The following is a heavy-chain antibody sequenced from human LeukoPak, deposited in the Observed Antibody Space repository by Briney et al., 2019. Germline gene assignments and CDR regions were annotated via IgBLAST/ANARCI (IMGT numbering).Heavy chain of an antibody. Sequence: SVKVSCKASGYTFTYRYLHWVRQAPGQALEWVGWITPFNGNTNYAQKFQDRVTITRDRTMSTAYMELSSLRSEDTAMYYCARGLGYCSGGSCYPDLNWFDPWGQGTLVTVSS. J-gene: IGHJ5*02. V-gene: IGHV1-45*02. CDR1: GYTFTYRY. CDR2: ITPFNGNT. D-gene: IGHD2-15*01. CDR3: ARGLGYCSGGSCYPDLNWFDP.